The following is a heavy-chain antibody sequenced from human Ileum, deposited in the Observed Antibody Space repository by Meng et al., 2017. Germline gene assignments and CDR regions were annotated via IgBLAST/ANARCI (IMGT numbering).Heavy chain of an antibody. CDR3: ARDHWGSLDY. D-gene: IGHD7-27*01. J-gene: IGHJ4*02. CDR1: GGSVSTSVYQ. V-gene: IGHV4-61*08. CDR2: AGT. Sequence: VQLQASGPGLVRPSETLSLLCTVSGGSVSTSVYQWGWIRQPPGKGLEWIGYAGTNYNPSLKSRVTISVDTSKRQFSLKLTSVTAADTAVYYCARDHWGSLDYWGQGILVTVAS.